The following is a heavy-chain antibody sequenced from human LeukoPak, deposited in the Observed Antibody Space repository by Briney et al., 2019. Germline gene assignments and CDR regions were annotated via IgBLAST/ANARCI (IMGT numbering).Heavy chain of an antibody. V-gene: IGHV3-21*01. CDR2: ISSSSSYI. D-gene: IGHD3-9*01. CDR3: ASLLRYFDWFDPWFDP. J-gene: IGHJ5*02. CDR1: GFTFSSYS. Sequence: GSLRLSCAASGFTFSSYSMNWVRQAPGKGLEWVSSISSSSSYIYYADSVKGRFTISRDNAKNSLYLQMNSLRAEDTAVHYCASLLRYFDWFDPWFDPWGQGTLVTVSS.